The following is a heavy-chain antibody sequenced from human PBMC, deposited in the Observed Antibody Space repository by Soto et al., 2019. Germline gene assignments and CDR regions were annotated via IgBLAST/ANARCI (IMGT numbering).Heavy chain of an antibody. CDR2: ISWNSGRL. Sequence: EVQLVESGGGLVQPGRSLRLSCAASGFTFDDYAMYWVRQVAGKGLEWVSSISWNSGRLGYADSVKGRFTISRDNAKNSLFLQMNSLRAEDTALYYCAKDGGFAVPLGYMSVWGKGTTVTVSS. J-gene: IGHJ6*03. V-gene: IGHV3-9*01. CDR3: AKDGGFAVPLGYMSV. CDR1: GFTFDDYA. D-gene: IGHD6-19*01.